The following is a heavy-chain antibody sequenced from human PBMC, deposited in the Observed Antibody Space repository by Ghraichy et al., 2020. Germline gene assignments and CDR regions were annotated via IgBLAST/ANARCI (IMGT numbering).Heavy chain of an antibody. J-gene: IGHJ4*02. Sequence: ESLNISCSVSDDSISPYHWSWVRQSAGRGLEWLGRLYDDETANYNPSLESRIIMSLDTPKKKFSLRLGSVTAADTAVYYCAKDSFYDRRKVLIHWGQGILVTVSP. CDR3: AKDSFYDRRKVLIH. V-gene: IGHV4-4*07. D-gene: IGHD2-21*01. CDR1: DDSISPYH. CDR2: LYDDETA.